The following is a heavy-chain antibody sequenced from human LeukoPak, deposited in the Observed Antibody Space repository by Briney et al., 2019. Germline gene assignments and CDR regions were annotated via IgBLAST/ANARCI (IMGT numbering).Heavy chain of an antibody. Sequence: GGSLRLSCTASGFSFSGHWMHWARQLPGKGLVWVSRISPTGSTTSYADSVKGRFTVSRDNAKNTLYLQMNSLRAEDTAVYYCARDLGYWGQGTLVTVSS. V-gene: IGHV3-74*01. CDR2: ISPTGSTT. CDR3: ARDLGY. J-gene: IGHJ4*02. CDR1: GFSFSGHW.